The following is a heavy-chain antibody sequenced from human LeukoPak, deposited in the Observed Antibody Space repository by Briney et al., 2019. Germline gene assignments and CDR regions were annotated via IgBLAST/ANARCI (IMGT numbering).Heavy chain of an antibody. CDR1: GFTFSSYG. CDR2: IRYDGSNK. D-gene: IGHD6-19*01. J-gene: IGHJ3*02. V-gene: IGHV3-30*02. Sequence: PGGSLRLSCAASGFTFSSYGMHWVRQAPGKGLEWVAFIRYDGSNKYYADSVKGRFTISRDNSKNTLYLQMNSRRAEDTAVYYCAKDRVVAGTTGAFDIWGQGTMVTVSS. CDR3: AKDRVVAGTTGAFDI.